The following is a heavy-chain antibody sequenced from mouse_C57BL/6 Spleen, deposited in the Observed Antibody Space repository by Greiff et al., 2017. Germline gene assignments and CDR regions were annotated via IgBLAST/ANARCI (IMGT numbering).Heavy chain of an antibody. Sequence: EVQLQQSGAELVRPGASVKLSCTASGFNIKDYYMHWVKQRPEQGLEWIGRIDPEDGDTEYAPKFQGKDTMTADTSSNTAYLQLSSLTSEDTAVYYCTTTVERGYAMDYWGQGTSVTVSS. CDR1: GFNIKDYY. V-gene: IGHV14-1*01. D-gene: IGHD1-1*01. J-gene: IGHJ4*01. CDR3: TTTVERGYAMDY. CDR2: IDPEDGDT.